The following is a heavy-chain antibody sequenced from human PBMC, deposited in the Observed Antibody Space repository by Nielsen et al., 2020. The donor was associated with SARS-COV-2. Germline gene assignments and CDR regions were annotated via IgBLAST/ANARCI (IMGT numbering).Heavy chain of an antibody. D-gene: IGHD4-17*01. V-gene: IGHV3-30*04. CDR2: ISYDGRHE. Sequence: GGSLRLSCVASGFTFSPYAMHWVRQAPGKGLEWVALISYDGRHEYYADSVKGRFTISRDNSKNTLYLQMNTLRAADTAVYYCARGATVTMSWFDPWGQGTLVTISS. J-gene: IGHJ5*02. CDR3: ARGATVTMSWFDP. CDR1: GFTFSPYA.